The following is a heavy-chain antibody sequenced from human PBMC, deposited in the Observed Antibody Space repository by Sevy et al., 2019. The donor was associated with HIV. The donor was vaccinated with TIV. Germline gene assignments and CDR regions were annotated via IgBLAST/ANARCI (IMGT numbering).Heavy chain of an antibody. D-gene: IGHD3-22*01. J-gene: IGHJ4*02. CDR3: ARGGGYYYDSSGYYYGNNFDY. Sequence: SETLSLTCAVYGGSFSGYYWSWIRQPPGKGLEWIGEINHSGSTNYNPSLKSRVTISVDTSKNQFSLKLSSVTAADTAVYYCARGGGYYYDSSGYYYGNNFDYWGQGTLVTVSS. V-gene: IGHV4-34*01. CDR2: INHSGST. CDR1: GGSFSGYY.